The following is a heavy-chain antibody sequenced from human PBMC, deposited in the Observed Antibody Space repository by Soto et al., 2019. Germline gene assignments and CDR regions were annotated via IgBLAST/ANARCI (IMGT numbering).Heavy chain of an antibody. CDR3: ARDGLTFGGD. CDR1: GFAFNKFG. Sequence: QVQLVESGGGVVQPGTSLRLSCEASGFAFNKFGMHWVRQAPGKGLEWVAFISYDGSYQYYADSVQGRLTITRDNSMNTLNMQLNSLRREDTAVYYCARDGLTFGGDWGQGTLVAVSS. D-gene: IGHD3-16*01. J-gene: IGHJ4*02. V-gene: IGHV3-30*03. CDR2: ISYDGSYQ.